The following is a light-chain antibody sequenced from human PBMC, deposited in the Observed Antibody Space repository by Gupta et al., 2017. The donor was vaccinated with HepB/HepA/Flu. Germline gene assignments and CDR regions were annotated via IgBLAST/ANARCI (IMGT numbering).Light chain of an antibody. CDR1: SGHSSYA. V-gene: IGLV4-69*01. CDR2: VNSDGSH. CDR3: QTWGTGIGV. Sequence: QLVLTQSPSASASLGASVTLTCTLSSGHSSYAIAWHQQQPEKGPRYLMKVNSDGSHSKGDGIPYRFSGSSSGAARYLTISSLQSEDEADYYCQTWGTGIGVFGGGTKLTVL. J-gene: IGLJ3*02.